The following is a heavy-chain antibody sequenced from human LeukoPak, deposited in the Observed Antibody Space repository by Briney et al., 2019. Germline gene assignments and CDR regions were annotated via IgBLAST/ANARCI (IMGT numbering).Heavy chain of an antibody. D-gene: IGHD6-6*01. CDR3: ARVRNSSPSRRAFDI. CDR1: GGTFSSYA. J-gene: IGHJ3*02. CDR2: IIPIFGTA. V-gene: IGHV1-69*05. Sequence: GASVKVSCKASGGTFSSYAISWVRQAPGQGLEWMGGIIPIFGTANYAQKFQGRVTITTDESTSTAYMELSSLRSEDTAVYYCARVRNSSPSRRAFDIWGKGTMVTVSS.